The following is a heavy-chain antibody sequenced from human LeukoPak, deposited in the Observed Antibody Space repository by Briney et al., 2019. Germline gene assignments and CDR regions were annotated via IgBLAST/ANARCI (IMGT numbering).Heavy chain of an antibody. Sequence: SETLSLTCAVYGRSFSGYYWSWIRQPPGKGLEWIGEINHSGSTNYNPSLKSRVTISVDTSKNQFSLKLSSVTAADTAVYYCARWDVRFLGPNWFDPWGQGTLVTVSS. CDR3: ARWDVRFLGPNWFDP. D-gene: IGHD3-3*01. CDR1: GRSFSGYY. CDR2: INHSGST. V-gene: IGHV4-34*01. J-gene: IGHJ5*02.